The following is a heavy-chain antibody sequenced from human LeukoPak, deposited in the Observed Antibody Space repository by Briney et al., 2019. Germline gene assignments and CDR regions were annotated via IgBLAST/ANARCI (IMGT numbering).Heavy chain of an antibody. J-gene: IGHJ3*02. CDR3: ARGSSSWYFDAFDI. Sequence: ASVKVSCKASGYTFTSYGISWVRQAPGQGLEWMGWISAYNGNANYAQKLQGRVTMTTDTSTSTAYMELRSLRSDDTAVYYCARGSSSWYFDAFDIWGQGTMVTVSS. V-gene: IGHV1-18*01. CDR2: ISAYNGNA. D-gene: IGHD6-13*01. CDR1: GYTFTSYG.